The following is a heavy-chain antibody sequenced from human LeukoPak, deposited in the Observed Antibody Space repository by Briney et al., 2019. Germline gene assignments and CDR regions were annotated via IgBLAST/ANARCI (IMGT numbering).Heavy chain of an antibody. Sequence: GRSLRLSCAASGFTFSSYAMHWVRQAPGKGLEWVAVISYDGSNKYYADSVKGRFTISRDNSRNTLYLQMNSLRAEDTAVYYCAKDRQYTRLGIAAVYYYYYYGMDVWGQGTTVTVSS. J-gene: IGHJ6*02. CDR2: ISYDGSNK. CDR3: AKDRQYTRLGIAAVYYYYYYGMDV. D-gene: IGHD6-13*01. CDR1: GFTFSSYA. V-gene: IGHV3-30*04.